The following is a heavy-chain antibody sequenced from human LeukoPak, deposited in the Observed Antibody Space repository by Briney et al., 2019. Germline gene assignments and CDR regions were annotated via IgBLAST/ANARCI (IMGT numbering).Heavy chain of an antibody. CDR3: ARHHSTNYYYYIDV. CDR2: IYYSGST. J-gene: IGHJ6*03. D-gene: IGHD4-11*01. V-gene: IGHV4-39*01. CDR1: GGSISISSYY. Sequence: SSETLSLTCTVSGGSISISSYYWGWIRQPPGKGLEWIGNIYYSGSTYYNASLKSRVTISVDTSKNQFSLKLSSVTAADTAVYYCARHHSTNYYYYIDVWGKGTTVTISS.